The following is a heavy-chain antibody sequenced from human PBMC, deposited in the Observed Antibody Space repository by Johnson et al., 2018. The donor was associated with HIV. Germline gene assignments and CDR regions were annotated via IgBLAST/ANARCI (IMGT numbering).Heavy chain of an antibody. V-gene: IGHV3-49*03. J-gene: IGHJ3*02. CDR1: GFTFGDYA. Sequence: MQLVESGGGLVQPGRSLRLSCTASGFTFGDYAMNWFRQAPGKGLEWVGFTRSKAYSGTTEYAASVKGRFSISRDDSKSIAYLQMNSLKTEDTAMYYCTTQAADAAAVAPLAFDIWGQGTMFTVSS. D-gene: IGHD6-13*01. CDR2: TRSKAYSGTT. CDR3: TTQAADAAAVAPLAFDI.